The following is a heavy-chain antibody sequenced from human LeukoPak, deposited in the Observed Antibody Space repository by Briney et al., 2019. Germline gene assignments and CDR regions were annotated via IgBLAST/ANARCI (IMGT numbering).Heavy chain of an antibody. CDR3: AKEMERGGYYYYGMDV. CDR1: GFTFSSNA. J-gene: IGHJ6*02. D-gene: IGHD1-1*01. Sequence: GGSLRLSCAASGFTFSSNAMTWVRQAPGKGLEWVAVISYDGSNKYYADSVKGRFTISRDNSKNTLYLQMNSLRAEDTAVYYCAKEMERGGYYYYGMDVWGQGTTVTVSS. V-gene: IGHV3-30*18. CDR2: ISYDGSNK.